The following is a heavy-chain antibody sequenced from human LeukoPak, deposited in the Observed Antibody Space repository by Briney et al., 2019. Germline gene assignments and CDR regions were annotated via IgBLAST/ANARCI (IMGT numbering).Heavy chain of an antibody. CDR3: ARDIVPSYYDYVWGSYRYDY. D-gene: IGHD3-16*02. Sequence: PGGSLRLSCAASGFTFSSYAMHWVRQAPGKGLEWVAVIAYDGSNKYYADSVKGRFTISRDNSKNTLYLPMNSLRAEDTAVYYCARDIVPSYYDYVWGSYRYDYWGQGTLVTVSS. J-gene: IGHJ4*02. CDR2: IAYDGSNK. CDR1: GFTFSSYA. V-gene: IGHV3-30*04.